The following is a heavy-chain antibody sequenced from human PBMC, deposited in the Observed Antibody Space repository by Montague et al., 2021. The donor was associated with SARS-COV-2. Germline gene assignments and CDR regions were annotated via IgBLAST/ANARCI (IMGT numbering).Heavy chain of an antibody. J-gene: IGHJ6*02. CDR1: GDTVSSNSAT. V-gene: IGHV6-1*01. CDR3: TSGREGNYNVMDV. Sequence: CPISGDTVSSNSATWNWVRQSPSRGLEWLGRIYYRSKWYNDYAVSVRGRVTINPDTSKNQFSLQLNSVTPEDTAIYYCTSGREGNYNVMDVWGQGTTVTVSS. CDR2: IYYRSKWYN. D-gene: IGHD1-1*01.